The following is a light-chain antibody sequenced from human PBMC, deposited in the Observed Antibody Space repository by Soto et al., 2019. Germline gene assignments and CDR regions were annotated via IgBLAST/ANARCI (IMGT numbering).Light chain of an antibody. CDR3: QQYNSYLT. J-gene: IGKJ1*01. CDR2: DAS. CDR1: QSISSW. Sequence: DIQMTQSPSSLSASVGDRVTITCRASQSISSWLAWYQQKPGKAPNLLIYDASSLESGVPSRFSGSGSGTEFTLTISSLQPDDFATYYCQQYNSYLTFGQGTKVDIK. V-gene: IGKV1-5*01.